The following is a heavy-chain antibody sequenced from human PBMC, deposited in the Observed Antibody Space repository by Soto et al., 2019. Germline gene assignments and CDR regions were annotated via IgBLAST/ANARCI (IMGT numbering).Heavy chain of an antibody. D-gene: IGHD3-3*02. CDR3: ARSLHATSPLTF. V-gene: IGHV3-11*06. J-gene: IGHJ4*01. CDR2: ISETGSHT. CDR1: GFTFTDYH. Sequence: PGVSLRLSCEASGFTFTDYHMSWIRQAPGKGLEWVALISETGSHTAYAESVKGRFTISRDNARPSVFLQMNSLRSDDTAVYFCARSLHATSPLTFWCQGAPVTVSS.